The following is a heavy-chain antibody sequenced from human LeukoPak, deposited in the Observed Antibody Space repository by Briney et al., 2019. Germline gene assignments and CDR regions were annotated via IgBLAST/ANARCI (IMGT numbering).Heavy chain of an antibody. V-gene: IGHV6-1*01. CDR2: TYYRSTWYN. Sequence: SQTLSLTCAISGDSVSSNSVTWNWIRQSPSRGLEWLGRTYYRSTWYNDYAVSVRGRITVNPDTSKNQFSLHLNSVTPEDTAVYYCAKDHGGSYYAYYYYGMDVWGQGTTVTVSS. CDR3: AKDHGGSYYAYYYYGMDV. CDR1: GDSVSSNSVT. J-gene: IGHJ6*02. D-gene: IGHD1-26*01.